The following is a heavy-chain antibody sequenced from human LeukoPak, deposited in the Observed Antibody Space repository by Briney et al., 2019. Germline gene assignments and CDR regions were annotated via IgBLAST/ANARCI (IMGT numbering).Heavy chain of an antibody. V-gene: IGHV1-2*06. J-gene: IGHJ4*02. D-gene: IGHD6-13*01. CDR2: INPNSGGT. Sequence: ASVKVSCKTSGYTFTGYYMHWVRQAPGQGLEWMGRINPNSGGTNYAQKFQGRVTMTRDTSISTAYMELSRLRSDDTAVYYCATAAAGTGFDYWGQGTLVTVSS. CDR3: ATAAAGTGFDY. CDR1: GYTFTGYY.